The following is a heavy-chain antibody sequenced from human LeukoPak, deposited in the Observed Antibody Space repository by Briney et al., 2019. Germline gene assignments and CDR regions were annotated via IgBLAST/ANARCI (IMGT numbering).Heavy chain of an antibody. V-gene: IGHV3-53*01. D-gene: IGHD3-16*02. CDR3: ARDLPFYDYVWGSYRHDAFDI. J-gene: IGHJ3*02. Sequence: PGGSLRLSCAASGFTVSSNYMSWVRQAPGKGLEWVSVIYSGGSTYYADSVRGRFTISRDNSKNTLYLQMNSLRAEDTAVYYCARDLPFYDYVWGSYRHDAFDIWGQGTMVTVSS. CDR1: GFTVSSNY. CDR2: IYSGGST.